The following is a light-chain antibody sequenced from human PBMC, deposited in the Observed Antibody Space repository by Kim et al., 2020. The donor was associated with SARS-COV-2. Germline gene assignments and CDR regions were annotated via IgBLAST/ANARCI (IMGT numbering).Light chain of an antibody. Sequence: LSVSPGKRATLSCRASHSVSGNLAWYQQKPGQAPRLLIYDASTGATDIPARFSGSGSGTEFTLTISSLEPEDFAVYYCQQRSNPYTFGQGTKLEI. J-gene: IGKJ2*01. CDR3: QQRSNPYT. CDR1: HSVSGN. V-gene: IGKV3-11*01. CDR2: DAS.